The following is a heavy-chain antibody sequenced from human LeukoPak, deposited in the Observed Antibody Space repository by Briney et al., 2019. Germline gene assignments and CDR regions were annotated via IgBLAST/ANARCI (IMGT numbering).Heavy chain of an antibody. CDR2: ISSGTSTQ. D-gene: IGHD3-22*01. CDR1: GFTFSSYS. V-gene: IGHV3-48*04. Sequence: GGSQRLSCAASGFTFSSYSMNWVRQAPGKGLEWVSYISSGTSTQYYAGSMKGRFTISRDNAKNSLYLQMNSLSAEDTAVYYCARGDRNNYYSLFDYWGQGTLVTVSS. CDR3: ARGDRNNYYSLFDY. J-gene: IGHJ4*02.